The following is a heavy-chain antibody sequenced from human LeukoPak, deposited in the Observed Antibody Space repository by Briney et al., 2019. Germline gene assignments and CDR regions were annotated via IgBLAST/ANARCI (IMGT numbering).Heavy chain of an antibody. CDR1: GGTFSSYA. CDR2: MNPNSGNT. Sequence: GSSVKVSCKASGGTFSSYAISWVRQATGQGLEWMGWMNPNSGNTGYAQKFQGRVTITRNTSISTAYMELSSLRSEDTAVYYCARRRRITIFGVVTGDAFDIWGQGTMVTVSS. J-gene: IGHJ3*02. V-gene: IGHV1-8*03. D-gene: IGHD3-3*01. CDR3: ARRRRITIFGVVTGDAFDI.